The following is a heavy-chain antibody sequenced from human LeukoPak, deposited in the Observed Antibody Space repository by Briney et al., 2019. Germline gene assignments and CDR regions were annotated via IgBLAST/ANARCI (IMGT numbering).Heavy chain of an antibody. V-gene: IGHV1-18*01. J-gene: IGHJ3*02. CDR1: GYTFTSYG. CDR3: ARDLGDTDLRKNYYDSGVSAFDI. CDR2: ISAYNGNT. D-gene: IGHD3-22*01. Sequence: GASVKVSCKASGYTFTSYGISWVRQAPRQGLEWMGWISAYNGNTNYAQKLQGRVTMTTDTSTSTAYMELRSLRSDDTAVYYCARDLGDTDLRKNYYDSGVSAFDIWGRGTMVTVSS.